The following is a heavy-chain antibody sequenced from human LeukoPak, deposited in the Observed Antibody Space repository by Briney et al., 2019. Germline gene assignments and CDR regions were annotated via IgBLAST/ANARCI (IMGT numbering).Heavy chain of an antibody. D-gene: IGHD3-22*01. CDR2: IYYSGST. CDR1: GGSISSYY. CDR3: ARGPDLLNYYDSSVALGASLYFDY. V-gene: IGHV4-59*01. Sequence: SKTLSLTCTVSGGSISSYYWSWIRQPPGKGLEWIGYIYYSGSTNYNPSLKSRVTISVDTSKDQFSLKLSSVTAADTAVYYCARGPDLLNYYDSSVALGASLYFDYWGQGTLVTVSS. J-gene: IGHJ4*02.